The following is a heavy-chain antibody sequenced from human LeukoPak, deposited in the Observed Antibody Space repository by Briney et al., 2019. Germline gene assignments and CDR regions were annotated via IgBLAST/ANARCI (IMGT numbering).Heavy chain of an antibody. Sequence: SETLSLICTVSGGSISSYYGSWIPQPPGKGLECIGYLYYSGSTNYNPALNSRVTISVDTSKNQFSLKLSSVTAADTAVYYCARTLGYCSGGSCYTYYFDYWGQGTLVTVSS. CDR2: LYYSGST. J-gene: IGHJ4*02. D-gene: IGHD2-15*01. CDR3: ARTLGYCSGGSCYTYYFDY. CDR1: GGSISSYY. V-gene: IGHV4-59*08.